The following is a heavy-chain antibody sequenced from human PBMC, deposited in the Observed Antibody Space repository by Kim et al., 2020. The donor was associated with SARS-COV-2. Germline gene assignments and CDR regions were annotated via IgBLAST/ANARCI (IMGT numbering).Heavy chain of an antibody. CDR3: ASLEPRVDAFDI. J-gene: IGHJ3*02. Sequence: SETLSLTCTVSGGSISSYYWSWIRQPPGKGLEWIGYIYYSGSANYNHSLKSRVTISVDTSKNQFSLKLSSVTAADTAVYYCASLEPRVDAFDIWGQGTMVTVSS. CDR2: IYYSGSA. V-gene: IGHV4-59*13. CDR1: GGSISSYY. D-gene: IGHD1-1*01.